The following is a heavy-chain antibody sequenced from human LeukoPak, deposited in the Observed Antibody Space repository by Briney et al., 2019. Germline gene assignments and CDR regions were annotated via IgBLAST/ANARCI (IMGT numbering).Heavy chain of an antibody. CDR3: ARITPWIQYREYGLDV. V-gene: IGHV3-21*01. CDR2: ISSSSTDI. J-gene: IGHJ6*02. CDR1: GFTVSSNY. Sequence: VQPGGSLRLSCAASGFTVSSNYMSWVRQAPGKGLEWVSSISSSSTDIYYTDSVKGRFTISRDNAKNSLNLQMNSLRAEDTAVYYCARITPWIQYREYGLDVWGQGTTVTVSS. D-gene: IGHD5-18*01.